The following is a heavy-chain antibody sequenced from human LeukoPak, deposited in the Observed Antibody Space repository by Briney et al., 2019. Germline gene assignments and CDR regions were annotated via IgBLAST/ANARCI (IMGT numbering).Heavy chain of an antibody. CDR3: ARAPLGGSYKWIQH. J-gene: IGHJ1*01. Sequence: GASVTVSCTASGGTFSSYAISWVRQAPGQGLEWMGGIIPIFGTANYAQKFQGRVTITADESTSTAYMELSSLRSEDTAVYYCARAPLGGSYKWIQHWGQGTLVTVSS. D-gene: IGHD1-26*01. CDR1: GGTFSSYA. V-gene: IGHV1-69*13. CDR2: IIPIFGTA.